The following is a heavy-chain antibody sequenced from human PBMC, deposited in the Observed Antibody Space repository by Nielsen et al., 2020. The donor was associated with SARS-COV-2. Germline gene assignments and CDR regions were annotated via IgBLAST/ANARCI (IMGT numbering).Heavy chain of an antibody. CDR1: GGPVTDYY. D-gene: IGHD3-9*01. CDR3: ARSGLRYLERNWFDP. Sequence: SETLSLTCTVSGGPVTDYYWSWIRQPPGKGLELIGYIFFDGTTNYNPSLRSRVTMSVDTSKNQFSLRLRSVTAADTATYYCARSGLRYLERNWFDPWGQGTLVTVSS. CDR2: IFFDGTT. J-gene: IGHJ5*02. V-gene: IGHV4-59*02.